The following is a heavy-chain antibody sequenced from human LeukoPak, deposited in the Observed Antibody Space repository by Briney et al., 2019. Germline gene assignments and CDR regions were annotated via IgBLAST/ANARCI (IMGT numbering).Heavy chain of an antibody. CDR1: GGSFSGYY. J-gene: IGHJ6*03. CDR2: INHSGST. D-gene: IGHD4-23*01. Sequence: SETLSLTCAVYGGSFSGYYWSWIRQPPGKGLEWIGEINHSGSTNYNPSLKSRVTISVDTSKNQFSLKLSSVTAADTAVYYCARATTVVTPSSYYYMDVWGKGTTVTVSS. CDR3: ARATTVVTPSSYYYMDV. V-gene: IGHV4-34*01.